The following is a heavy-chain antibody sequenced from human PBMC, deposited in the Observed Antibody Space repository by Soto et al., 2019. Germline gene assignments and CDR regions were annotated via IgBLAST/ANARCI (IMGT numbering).Heavy chain of an antibody. Sequence: GGSLRLSCAASGFSFSNYWMHWVRQVPGKGLVWVSHINSDGSSTDYADSVRGRFTISRDNAKNTLYLQMNSLRVEDTAVYYCSGGPPDWGQGTLVTVSS. CDR1: GFSFSNYW. V-gene: IGHV3-74*01. CDR3: SGGPPD. J-gene: IGHJ4*02. CDR2: INSDGSST.